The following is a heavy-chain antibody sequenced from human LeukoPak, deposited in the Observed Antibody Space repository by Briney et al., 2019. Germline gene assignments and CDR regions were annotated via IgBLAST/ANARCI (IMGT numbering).Heavy chain of an antibody. Sequence: PGGSLRLSCAASGFTFSSYAMSWVRQAPGKGLEWVSSISGSGGHTYYADSVKGRFTISRDNSKNTLYLQMNSLRAEDTAVYYCARVPTNAGRDGYSLWGQGTLVTVSS. CDR1: GFTFSSYA. J-gene: IGHJ4*02. V-gene: IGHV3-23*01. CDR2: ISGSGGHT. CDR3: ARVPTNAGRDGYSL. D-gene: IGHD5-24*01.